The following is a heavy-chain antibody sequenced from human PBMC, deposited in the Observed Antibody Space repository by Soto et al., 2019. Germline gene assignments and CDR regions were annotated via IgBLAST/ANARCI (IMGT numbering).Heavy chain of an antibody. CDR1: GYTFTSYA. Sequence: ASVKVSCKASGYTFTSYAMNWVRQAPGQRLEWMGWINTGNGDTKYSQKFQGRVTFTRDTSASTAYLELSSLRSEDTAVYYCAAMAIAVAGKSYWGRGTLVTVSS. CDR3: AAMAIAVAGKSY. V-gene: IGHV1-3*04. J-gene: IGHJ4*02. CDR2: INTGNGDT. D-gene: IGHD6-19*01.